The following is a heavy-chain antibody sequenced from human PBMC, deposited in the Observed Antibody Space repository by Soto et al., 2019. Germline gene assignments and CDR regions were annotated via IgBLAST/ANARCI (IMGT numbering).Heavy chain of an antibody. D-gene: IGHD6-19*01. CDR1: GGSVSSGSYY. V-gene: IGHV4-61*01. Sequence: SETLSLTCTVSGGSVSSGSYYWSCIRQPPGKGLEWIGYIYYSGSTNYNPSLKSRVTISVDTSKNQFSLKLSSVTAADTAVYYCARDSAVAGTRGGTVFDYWGQGTLVTVSS. J-gene: IGHJ4*02. CDR2: IYYSGST. CDR3: ARDSAVAGTRGGTVFDY.